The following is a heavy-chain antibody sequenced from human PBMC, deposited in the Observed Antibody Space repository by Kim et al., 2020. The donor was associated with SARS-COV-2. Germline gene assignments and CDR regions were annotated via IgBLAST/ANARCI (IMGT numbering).Heavy chain of an antibody. CDR1: GFTFSSYG. J-gene: IGHJ4*02. V-gene: IGHV3-30*18. CDR3: AKDEQRGVFWSGYLFDY. CDR2: ISYDGGNK. D-gene: IGHD3-3*01. Sequence: GGSLRLSCAASGFTFSSYGMHWVRQAPGKGLEWVAVISYDGGNKYYADSVKGRFTISRDNSKNTLYLQMNSLRADDTAVYYCAKDEQRGVFWSGYLFDYWGQGAMVTVAS.